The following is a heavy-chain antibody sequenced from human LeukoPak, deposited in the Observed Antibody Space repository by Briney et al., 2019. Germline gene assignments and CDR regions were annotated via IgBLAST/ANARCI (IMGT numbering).Heavy chain of an antibody. D-gene: IGHD6-13*01. V-gene: IGHV4-59*01. CDR1: GGSISSYY. CDR3: ARGIAAAVNYFDY. J-gene: IGHJ4*02. Sequence: NPSETLSLTCTVSGGSISSYYWSWIRQPPGKGLEWIGYIYYSGSTNYNPSLKSRVTISVDTSKNQFSLKLSSVTAADTAVYYCARGIAAAVNYFDYWGQGTLVTVSS. CDR2: IYYSGST.